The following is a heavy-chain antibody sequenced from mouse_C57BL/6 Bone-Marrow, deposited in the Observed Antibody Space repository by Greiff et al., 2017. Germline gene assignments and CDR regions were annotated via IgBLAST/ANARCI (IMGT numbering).Heavy chain of an antibody. CDR3: ARIYSWYFDV. CDR1: GFTFSSYG. J-gene: IGHJ1*03. CDR2: ISSGGSYT. Sequence: EVQRVESGGDLVKPGGSLKLSCAASGFTFSSYGMSWVRQTPDKRLEWVATISSGGSYTYYPDSVKGRVTISRDNAKNTLYLQMSSLKSEDTAMYYCARIYSWYFDVWGTGTTVTVSS. D-gene: IGHD1-1*01. V-gene: IGHV5-6*01.